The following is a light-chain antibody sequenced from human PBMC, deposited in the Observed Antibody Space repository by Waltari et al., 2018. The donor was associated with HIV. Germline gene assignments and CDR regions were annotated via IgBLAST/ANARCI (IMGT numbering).Light chain of an antibody. J-gene: IGLJ3*02. CDR1: RSNIGAGYD. Sequence: QSVLTQPPSVSGAPGQRITISCTGSRSNIGAGYDVHWYQQVPGTAPKLLIYGTINRPSGGPERFSGSKSGTSASLAITGLLAEDEADYYCQSYDSSLTGVFGGGTKLTVL. CDR2: GTI. CDR3: QSYDSSLTGV. V-gene: IGLV1-40*01.